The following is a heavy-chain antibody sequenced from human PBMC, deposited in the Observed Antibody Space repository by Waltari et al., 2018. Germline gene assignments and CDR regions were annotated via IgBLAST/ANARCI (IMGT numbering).Heavy chain of an antibody. V-gene: IGHV3-7*01. CDR2: IKQDGSEK. CDR3: AKDKEGYFDY. J-gene: IGHJ4*02. CDR1: GFTFSDHY. Sequence: EVQVVASGGDLVQPGGSLRLSCAGSGFTFSDHYIDWVRQAPGKGLEWLANIKQDGSEKYYADSVKGRFTISRDNSKNTLYLQMNSLRAEDTAVYYCAKDKEGYFDYWGQGTLVTVSS.